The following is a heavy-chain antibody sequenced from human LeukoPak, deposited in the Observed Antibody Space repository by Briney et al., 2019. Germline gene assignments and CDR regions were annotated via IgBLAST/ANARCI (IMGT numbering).Heavy chain of an antibody. CDR3: AREESPGAAGYDY. CDR1: GGSISSSNW. V-gene: IGHV4-4*02. J-gene: IGHJ4*02. CDR2: IYHSGST. D-gene: IGHD6-13*01. Sequence: SGTLSLTCAVSGGSISSSNWWSWVRQPPGKGLEWIGEIYHSGSTNYNPSLKSRVTISVDKSKNQFSLKLSSVTAADTAVYYCAREESPGAAGYDYWGQGTLVTVSS.